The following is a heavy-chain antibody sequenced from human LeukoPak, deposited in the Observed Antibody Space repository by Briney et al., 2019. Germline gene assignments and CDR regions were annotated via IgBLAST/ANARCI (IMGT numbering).Heavy chain of an antibody. D-gene: IGHD3-22*01. CDR1: GFTFSSYV. CDR2: ISGSGGST. Sequence: QTGGSLRLSCAASGFTFSSYVMSWVRQAPGKGLEWVSAISGSGGSTYYADSVKGRFTISRDNSKNTLYLQMNSLRAEDTAVYYCAKPMIRDALNWFDPWGQGTLVTVSS. CDR3: AKPMIRDALNWFDP. J-gene: IGHJ5*02. V-gene: IGHV3-23*01.